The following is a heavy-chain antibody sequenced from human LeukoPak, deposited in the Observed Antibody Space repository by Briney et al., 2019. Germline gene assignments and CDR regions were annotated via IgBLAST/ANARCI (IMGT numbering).Heavy chain of an antibody. J-gene: IGHJ2*01. V-gene: IGHV3-74*01. CDR3: ARANPADFNL. D-gene: IGHD1-14*01. Sequence: GSLRHSCVASEFTFSNYWIHWVRQPPGKGLVWVSRIRYDGIVTNYADSVEGRFTISRDNAKNTVHLQMNSLRDDDTAVYYCARANPADFNLWGRGTLVTVSS. CDR1: EFTFSNYW. CDR2: IRYDGIVT.